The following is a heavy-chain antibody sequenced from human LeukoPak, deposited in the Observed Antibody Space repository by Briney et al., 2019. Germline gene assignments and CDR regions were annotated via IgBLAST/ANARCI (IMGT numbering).Heavy chain of an antibody. CDR2: ISYDGSNK. CDR1: GFTFSSYA. CDR3: ARSVIVVVVAATTFDY. D-gene: IGHD2-15*01. J-gene: IGHJ4*02. V-gene: IGHV3-30*04. Sequence: GGSLRLSCAASGFTFSSYAMHWVRQAPGKGLEWVAVISYDGSNKYYADSVKGRFTISRDNSKNTLYLQMNSLRAEDTAVYYCARSVIVVVVAATTFDYWGQGTLVTVSS.